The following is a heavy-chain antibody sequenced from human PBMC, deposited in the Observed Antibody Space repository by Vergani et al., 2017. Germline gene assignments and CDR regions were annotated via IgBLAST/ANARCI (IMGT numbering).Heavy chain of an antibody. J-gene: IGHJ6*02. V-gene: IGHV1-69*06. CDR3: AINSYTAMVKNYYYGMDV. D-gene: IGHD5-18*01. CDR1: GGTFSSYA. CDR2: IIPIFGTA. Sequence: QVQLVQSGAEVKKPGSSVKVSCKASGGTFSSYAISWVRQAPGQGLEWMGGIIPIFGTANYAQKFQGRVTITADKSTSTAYMELSSLRSEDTAVYYCAINSYTAMVKNYYYGMDVWGQGTTVTVSS.